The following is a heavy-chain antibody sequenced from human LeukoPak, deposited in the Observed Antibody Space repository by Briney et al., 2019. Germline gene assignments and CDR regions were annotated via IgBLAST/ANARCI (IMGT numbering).Heavy chain of an antibody. V-gene: IGHV4-34*01. CDR1: GGSFSGYY. CDR3: ARGRVAARPGAFDI. CDR2: INHSGST. J-gene: IGHJ3*02. D-gene: IGHD6-6*01. Sequence: SETLSLTCAVYGGSFSGYYWSWIRQPPGKGLEWIGEINHSGSTSYNPSLKSRVTISVDTSKNQFSLKLSSVTAADTAVYYCARGRVAARPGAFDIWGQGTMVTVSS.